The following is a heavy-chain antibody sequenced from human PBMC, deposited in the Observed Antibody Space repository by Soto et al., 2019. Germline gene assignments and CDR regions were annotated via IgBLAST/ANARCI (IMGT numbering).Heavy chain of an antibody. Sequence: ASVKVSCKASGYTFTSYGISWVRQAPGQGLEWMGWISAYNGNTNYAQKLQGRVTMTTDTSTSTAYMEPRSLRSDDTAVYYCARDEGQAARWAAAGYWGQGTLVTVSS. CDR1: GYTFTSYG. D-gene: IGHD6-6*01. V-gene: IGHV1-18*04. CDR2: ISAYNGNT. CDR3: ARDEGQAARWAAAGY. J-gene: IGHJ4*02.